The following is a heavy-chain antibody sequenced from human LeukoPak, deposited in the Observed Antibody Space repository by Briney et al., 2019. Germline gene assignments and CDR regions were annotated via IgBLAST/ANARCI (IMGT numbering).Heavy chain of an antibody. J-gene: IGHJ4*02. Sequence: SETLSLTCTVSGGSISSGSYYWSWIRQPAGKGLEWIGRIYTSGSTNYNPSLKSRVTISVDTSKNQFSLKLSSVTAADTAVYYCARLGELSLSLDYWGQGTLVTVSS. CDR1: GGSISSGSYY. V-gene: IGHV4-61*02. CDR2: IYTSGST. D-gene: IGHD3-16*02. CDR3: ARLGELSLSLDY.